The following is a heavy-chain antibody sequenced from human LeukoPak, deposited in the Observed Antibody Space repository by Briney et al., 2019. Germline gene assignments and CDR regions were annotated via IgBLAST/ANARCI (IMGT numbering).Heavy chain of an antibody. CDR2: IYYSGST. V-gene: IGHV4-59*01. D-gene: IGHD2-2*01. CDR1: GGSISSYY. J-gene: IGHJ6*02. CDR3: ARDHCSSTSCHRTYYYYGMDV. Sequence: SETLSLTCTVSGGSISSYYWSWIRQPPGKGLEWIGYIYYSGSTNYNPSLKSRVTISVDTSKSQFSLKLSSVTAADTAVYYCARDHCSSTSCHRTYYYYGMDVWGQGTTVTVSS.